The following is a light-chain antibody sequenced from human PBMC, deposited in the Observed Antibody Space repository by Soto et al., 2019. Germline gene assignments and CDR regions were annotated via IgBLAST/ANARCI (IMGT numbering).Light chain of an antibody. CDR3: QQYNDWPWT. J-gene: IGKJ1*01. CDR1: QSVSSN. CDR2: GAS. Sequence: EMVMTQSPATLSVSPGERATLSCRASQSVSSNLAWYQVNPGQAPRLLIYGASARATGIPARFSGSGSGTEFTLTISSLQSEDFAVYYCQQYNDWPWTFGQGT. V-gene: IGKV3-15*01.